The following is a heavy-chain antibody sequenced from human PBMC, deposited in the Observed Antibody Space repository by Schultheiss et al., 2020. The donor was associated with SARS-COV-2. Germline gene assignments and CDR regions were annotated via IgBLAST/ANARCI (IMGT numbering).Heavy chain of an antibody. CDR1: GYTFTGYY. CDR2: INPNSGGT. CDR3: ARDWYSSSWYSNYYGMDV. Sequence: ASVKVSCKASGYTFTGYYMHGVRQAPGQGLEWMGWINPNSGGTNYAQKFQGRVTMTRDTSISTAYMELRSLRSDDTAVYYCARDWYSSSWYSNYYGMDVWGQGTTVTVSS. J-gene: IGHJ6*02. V-gene: IGHV1-2*02. D-gene: IGHD6-13*01.